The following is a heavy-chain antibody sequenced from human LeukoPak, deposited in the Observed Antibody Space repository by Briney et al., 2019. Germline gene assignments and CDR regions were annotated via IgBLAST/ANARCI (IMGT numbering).Heavy chain of an antibody. Sequence: GGSLRLSCAASGFTFSSYWMSWVRQAPGKGLEWVANIKQDGSEKYYVDSVKGRFTISRDNAKNSLYLQMNSLRADDTAVYYCARGAVGVVVDYWGQGALVTVSS. D-gene: IGHD2-21*01. J-gene: IGHJ4*02. CDR2: IKQDGSEK. CDR1: GFTFSSYW. CDR3: ARGAVGVVVDY. V-gene: IGHV3-7*01.